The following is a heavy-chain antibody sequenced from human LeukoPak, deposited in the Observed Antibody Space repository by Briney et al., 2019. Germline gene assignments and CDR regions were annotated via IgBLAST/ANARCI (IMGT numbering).Heavy chain of an antibody. Sequence: GGSLRLSCAASGFTVSSNYMSWVRQAPGKGLEWVSVIYSGGSTYYADSVKGRFTISRDNSKNTLYLQMNSLRAEDTAVYYCARHMSVSYDAFDLWGRGTTVTVSS. J-gene: IGHJ3*01. CDR1: GFTVSSNY. CDR2: IYSGGST. CDR3: ARHMSVSYDAFDL. D-gene: IGHD3-10*01. V-gene: IGHV3-53*01.